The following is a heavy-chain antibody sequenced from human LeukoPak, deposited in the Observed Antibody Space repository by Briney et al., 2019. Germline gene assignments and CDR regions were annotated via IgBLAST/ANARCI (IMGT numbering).Heavy chain of an antibody. V-gene: IGHV3-74*01. Sequence: GGSLRLSCAASGFTFSSYWMHWVRQARGKGLVWVSRIKSDDSSTSYADSVKGRFTISRDNAKNTLYLQMNSLRAEDTAVYYCARGDGGSYQGRFDYWGQGTLVTVSS. CDR2: IKSDDSST. CDR1: GFTFSSYW. D-gene: IGHD1-26*01. J-gene: IGHJ4*02. CDR3: ARGDGGSYQGRFDY.